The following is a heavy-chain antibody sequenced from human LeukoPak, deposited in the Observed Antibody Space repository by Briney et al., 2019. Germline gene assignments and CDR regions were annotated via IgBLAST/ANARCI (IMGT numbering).Heavy chain of an antibody. CDR3: ARPYYYDSSGYYGWFDP. Sequence: PGGSLRLSCAASGFTYSSYSMNWVRQAPGKGLEWVSSISSSDTYIYHADSVKGRFTISRDNAKNSLYLQMNSLRVEDTAVYYCARPYYYDSSGYYGWFDPWGQGTLVTVSS. J-gene: IGHJ5*02. D-gene: IGHD3-22*01. V-gene: IGHV3-21*01. CDR2: ISSSDTYI. CDR1: GFTYSSYS.